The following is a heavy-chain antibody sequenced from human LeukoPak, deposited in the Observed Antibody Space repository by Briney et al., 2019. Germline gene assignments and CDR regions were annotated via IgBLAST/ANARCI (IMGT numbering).Heavy chain of an antibody. Sequence: KSSETLSLTCTVSGGSISSGSYYWSWIRQPAGKGLEWIGRIYTSGSTNYNPSLKSRVTISVDTSKNQFSLKLSSVTAADTAVYYCASYDFWSGYPDAFDIWGQGTMVTVSS. CDR1: GGSISSGSYY. J-gene: IGHJ3*02. CDR2: IYTSGST. V-gene: IGHV4-61*02. D-gene: IGHD3-3*01. CDR3: ASYDFWSGYPDAFDI.